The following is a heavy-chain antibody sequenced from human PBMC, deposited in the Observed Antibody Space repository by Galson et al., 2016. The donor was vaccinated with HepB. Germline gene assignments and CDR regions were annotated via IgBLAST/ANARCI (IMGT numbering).Heavy chain of an antibody. D-gene: IGHD1-26*01. CDR1: GDSISSSSYY. Sequence: ETLSLTCTVSGDSISSSSYYWGWIRQPPGKGLEWIGSMYYTGSTYYNPSLKSRVTISLDTSTNQFSLKLTSVTAADTAVYFCTSPAAVRGAYYMFDHWGQGTLVTVSS. CDR3: TSPAAVRGAYYMFDH. CDR2: MYYTGST. V-gene: IGHV4-39*01. J-gene: IGHJ4*02.